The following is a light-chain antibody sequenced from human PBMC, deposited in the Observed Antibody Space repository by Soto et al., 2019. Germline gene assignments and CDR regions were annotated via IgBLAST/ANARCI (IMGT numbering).Light chain of an antibody. CDR1: ENVRTF. J-gene: IGKJ1*01. CDR2: GAS. Sequence: VLTQSPATLSLSPGERATLSCRASENVRTFVDWYQQKPGQAPWLLIYGASNRATDIPARFSGSGSGTDFTLTISNLEPEDFAVYYCQQHSHWPPWTFGQGTRVEIQ. CDR3: QQHSHWPPWT. V-gene: IGKV3-11*01.